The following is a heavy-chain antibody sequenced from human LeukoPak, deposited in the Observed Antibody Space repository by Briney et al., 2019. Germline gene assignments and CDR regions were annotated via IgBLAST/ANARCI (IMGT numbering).Heavy chain of an antibody. V-gene: IGHV4-30-4*08. J-gene: IGHJ5*02. Sequence: SETLSLTCTVSGGSISSGDYYWSWIRQPPGTGLEWIGYIYYSGSTYYNPSLKSRVTISVDTSKNQFSLKLSSVTAADTAVYYCARASPTNWFDPWGQGTLVTVSS. CDR2: IYYSGST. CDR3: ARASPTNWFDP. CDR1: GGSISSGDYY. D-gene: IGHD4-17*01.